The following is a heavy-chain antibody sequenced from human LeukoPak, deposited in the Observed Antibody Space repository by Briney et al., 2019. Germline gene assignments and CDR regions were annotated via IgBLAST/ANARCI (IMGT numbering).Heavy chain of an antibody. Sequence: GGSLRLSCAASGFTFSSYWMSWVRQAPGKGLEWVANIKQDGGEKYYVDSVKGRFTISRDNAKNSLYLQMNSLRAEDTAVYYCARTVLLWFGELLSPNNWFDPWGQGTLVTVSS. CDR1: GFTFSSYW. V-gene: IGHV3-7*01. D-gene: IGHD3-10*01. J-gene: IGHJ5*02. CDR3: ARTVLLWFGELLSPNNWFDP. CDR2: IKQDGGEK.